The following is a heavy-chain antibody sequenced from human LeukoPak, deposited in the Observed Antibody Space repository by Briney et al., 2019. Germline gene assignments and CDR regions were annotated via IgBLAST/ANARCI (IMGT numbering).Heavy chain of an antibody. V-gene: IGHV3-7*01. CDR1: GFTFSSYW. CDR2: IKQDGSEK. D-gene: IGHD6-6*01. J-gene: IGHJ6*03. CDR3: ARDRLDYYYYMDV. Sequence: GGSLRLSCAASGFTFSSYWMSWVRQAPGKGLEWVANIKQDGSEKYYVDSVKGRFTISRDNAKNSLYLQMNSLRAEDTAVYYCARDRLDYYYYMDVWGKGTTVTVSS.